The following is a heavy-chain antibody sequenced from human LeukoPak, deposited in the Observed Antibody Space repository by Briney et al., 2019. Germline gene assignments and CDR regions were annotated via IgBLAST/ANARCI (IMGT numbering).Heavy chain of an antibody. Sequence: GGSPRLSCAASGFTFSSYAMHWVRQAPGKGLEWVAVISYDGSNKYYADSVKGRFTISRDNSKNTLYLQMNSLRAEDTAVYYCARGGYDSSGYYPYYFGYWGQGTLVTVSS. J-gene: IGHJ4*02. V-gene: IGHV3-30-3*01. CDR3: ARGGYDSSGYYPYYFGY. CDR1: GFTFSSYA. CDR2: ISYDGSNK. D-gene: IGHD3-22*01.